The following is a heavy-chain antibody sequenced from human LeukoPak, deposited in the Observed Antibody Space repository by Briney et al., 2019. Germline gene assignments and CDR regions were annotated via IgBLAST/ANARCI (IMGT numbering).Heavy chain of an antibody. D-gene: IGHD6-19*01. J-gene: IGHJ3*02. CDR3: ARPLYSSGWDAFDI. CDR1: GGSISSYY. CDR2: IYTSGST. V-gene: IGHV4-4*07. Sequence: SETLSLTCTVSGGSISSYYWSWIRQPAEKGLEWIGRIYTSGSTNYNPSLKSRVTISVDTSKNQFSLKLRSVTAADTAVYYCARPLYSSGWDAFDIWGQGTMVTVS.